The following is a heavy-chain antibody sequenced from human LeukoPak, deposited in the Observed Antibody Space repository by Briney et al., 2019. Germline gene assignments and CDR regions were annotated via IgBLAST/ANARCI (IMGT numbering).Heavy chain of an antibody. J-gene: IGHJ4*02. CDR1: GFTFNRYA. V-gene: IGHV3-23*01. D-gene: IGHD3-22*01. CDR3: AKDPMLYYYDSSGYPDY. Sequence: PGGSLRLSCGVSGFTFNRYAMNWVRQAPGKGLEWVSAISGRGDSTYHADSVKGRFTISRDNSKNTLYLQMNSLRAEDTAVYYCAKDPMLYYYDSSGYPDYWGQGTLVTVSS. CDR2: ISGRGDST.